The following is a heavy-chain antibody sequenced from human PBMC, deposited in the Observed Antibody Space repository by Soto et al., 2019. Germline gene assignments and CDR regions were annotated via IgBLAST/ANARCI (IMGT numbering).Heavy chain of an antibody. CDR1: GFTFSSYA. Sequence: EVQLLESGGGLVQPGGSLRLSCAASGFTFSSYAMSWVRQAPGKGLEWVSAISGSGGSTYYADSVKGRFTISRDNSKNTLYLQMTSLRAEDTAVYYCAKAPSAGGWHPYYVDYWGQGTLVTVSS. CDR2: ISGSGGST. J-gene: IGHJ4*02. CDR3: AKAPSAGGWHPYYVDY. D-gene: IGHD2-15*01. V-gene: IGHV3-23*01.